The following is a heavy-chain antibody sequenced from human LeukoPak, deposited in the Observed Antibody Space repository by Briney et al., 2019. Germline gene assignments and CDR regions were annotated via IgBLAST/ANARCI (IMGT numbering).Heavy chain of an antibody. D-gene: IGHD3-3*01. CDR3: ARACTSIFGVVINAFDY. J-gene: IGHJ4*02. CDR1: GYTLTELS. V-gene: IGHV1-24*01. CDR2: FDPEDGET. Sequence: ASVKVSCKVSGYTLTELSMHWVRQAPGKGLEWMGGFDPEDGETIYAQKFQGRVTMTEDTSTDTAYMELSSLRSEDTAVYYCARACTSIFGVVINAFDYWGQGTLVTVSS.